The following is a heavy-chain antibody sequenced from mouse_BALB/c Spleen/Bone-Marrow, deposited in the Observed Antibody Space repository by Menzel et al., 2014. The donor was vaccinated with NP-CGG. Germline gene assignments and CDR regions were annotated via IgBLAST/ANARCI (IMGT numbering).Heavy chain of an antibody. CDR3: SMGGTDGWCFDV. CDR1: DYYFTNYW. V-gene: IGHV1-74*01. D-gene: IGHD1-1*01. Sequence: QVQLQQSGAELVRPGASVKLSCKASDYYFTNYWMHWVKQRPGQGLEWIGVIHPSDSDTRLNQKFRDKATLTVDKSSSTAYMQLSSPTSEDSAFYYCSMGGTDGWCFDVGGAETTDTVST. CDR2: IHPSDSDT. J-gene: IGHJ1*01.